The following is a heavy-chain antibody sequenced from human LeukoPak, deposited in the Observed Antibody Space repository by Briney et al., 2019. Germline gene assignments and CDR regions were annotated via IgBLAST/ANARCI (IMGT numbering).Heavy chain of an antibody. V-gene: IGHV4-59*02. CDR3: ARIHRYCSGGSCYVLDN. J-gene: IGHJ4*02. D-gene: IGHD2-15*01. CDR2: VYYSGST. Sequence: SETLSLTCVVSGGSVSGYYWGWIRQPPGRGLEWIGYVYYSGSTNYNPSFKSRITISVDTSRNQFSLQLSSVTAADTAVYYCARIHRYCSGGSCYVLDNWGQGTLVAVSS. CDR1: GGSVSGYY.